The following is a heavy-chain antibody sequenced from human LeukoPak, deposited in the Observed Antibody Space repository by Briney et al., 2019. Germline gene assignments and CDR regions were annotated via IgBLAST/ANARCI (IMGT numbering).Heavy chain of an antibody. J-gene: IGHJ4*02. Sequence: PGGSLRLSCAASGFTFSSYAMSWVRQAPGKGLEWVSAISGSGGSTYYADSVKGRFTISRDNSKNTLYLQMNSLRAEDTAVYYCAKDSPPRRPFFVVVVDSFDYWGQGTLVTVSS. CDR1: GFTFSSYA. D-gene: IGHD3-22*01. CDR2: ISGSGGST. V-gene: IGHV3-23*01. CDR3: AKDSPPRRPFFVVVVDSFDY.